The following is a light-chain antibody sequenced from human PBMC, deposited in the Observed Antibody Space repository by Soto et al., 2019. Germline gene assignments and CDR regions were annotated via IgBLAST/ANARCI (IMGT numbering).Light chain of an antibody. J-gene: IGKJ1*01. CDR3: LLDYAYFWA. V-gene: IGKV1-5*01. CDR1: QSVDIW. Sequence: DIQMTQSPFTLSSSVGDRVTITCRASQSVDIWLAWYQQKPGEVPKLLIYGVSTLQSGVPSRFSGSGSGRVFTLTISSLQPEDFATYYCLLDYAYFWAFGQGTKVDI. CDR2: GVS.